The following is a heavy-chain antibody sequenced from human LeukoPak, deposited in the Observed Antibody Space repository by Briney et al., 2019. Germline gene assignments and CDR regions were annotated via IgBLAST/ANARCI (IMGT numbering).Heavy chain of an antibody. CDR2: IRYDGSYK. Sequence: GGSLRLSCAVSGFTFRTYGMHWVRQAPGKGLEWVAFIRYDGSYKYYADSVKGRFTISRDNSKNTLYLEMSSLRAEDTAVYYCAKVSPELVIDYWGQGTLVTVSS. D-gene: IGHD6-6*01. CDR1: GFTFRTYG. CDR3: AKVSPELVIDY. V-gene: IGHV3-30*02. J-gene: IGHJ4*02.